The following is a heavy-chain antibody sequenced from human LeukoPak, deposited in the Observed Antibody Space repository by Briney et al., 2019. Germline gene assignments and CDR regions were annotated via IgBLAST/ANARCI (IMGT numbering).Heavy chain of an antibody. CDR1: GFTVSSNY. V-gene: IGHV3-53*01. CDR3: ARAVPFGGYLDC. J-gene: IGHJ4*02. D-gene: IGHD2-15*01. CDR2: FYSGGTT. Sequence: GGSLRLSCAASGFTVSSNYMNWVRQAPGKGLEWVSVFYSGGTTYYAESVKGRFTISRDNSKNTLYLQMNSLRAEDTAVYYCARAVPFGGYLDCWGQGVLVTVSS.